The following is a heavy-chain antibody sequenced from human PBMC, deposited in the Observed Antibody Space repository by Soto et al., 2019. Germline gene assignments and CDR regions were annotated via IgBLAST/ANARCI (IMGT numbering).Heavy chain of an antibody. Sequence: ASVKVSCKASGYTFTSYGISWVRQAPGQGLEWMGWISAYNGNTNYAQKLQGRVTMTTDTSTSTAYMELRSLRSDDTAVYYCAREKADYGGKRAMLYYSDYWGQGTLVTVSS. CDR3: AREKADYGGKRAMLYYSDY. J-gene: IGHJ4*02. CDR1: GYTFTSYG. V-gene: IGHV1-18*04. CDR2: ISAYNGNT. D-gene: IGHD4-17*01.